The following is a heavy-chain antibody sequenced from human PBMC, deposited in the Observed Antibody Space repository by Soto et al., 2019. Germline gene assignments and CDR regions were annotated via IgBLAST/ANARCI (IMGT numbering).Heavy chain of an antibody. D-gene: IGHD3-22*01. CDR2: INPNSGGT. Sequence: QVQLVQSGAEVKKPGASVKVSCKASGYTFTGYYMHWVRQAPGQGLEWMGWINPNSGGTNYARKFQSWVTMTRDAATSTASRELGRLRSDDTAVYYCARGRGRYYDSSGYSAYWGQGTLVTVSS. CDR3: ARGRGRYYDSSGYSAY. V-gene: IGHV1-2*04. J-gene: IGHJ4*02. CDR1: GYTFTGYY.